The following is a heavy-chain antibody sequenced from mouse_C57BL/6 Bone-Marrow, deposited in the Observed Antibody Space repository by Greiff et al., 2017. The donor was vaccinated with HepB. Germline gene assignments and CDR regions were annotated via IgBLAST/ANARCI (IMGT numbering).Heavy chain of an antibody. Sequence: LVESGAELARPGASVKLSCKASGYTFTSYGISWVKQRTGQGLEWIGEIYPRSGNTYYNEKFKGKATLTADKSSSTAYMELRSLTSEDSAVYFCARLEDYFDYWGQGTTLTVSS. CDR3: ARLEDYFDY. CDR1: GYTFTSYG. V-gene: IGHV1-81*01. CDR2: IYPRSGNT. J-gene: IGHJ2*01. D-gene: IGHD3-3*01.